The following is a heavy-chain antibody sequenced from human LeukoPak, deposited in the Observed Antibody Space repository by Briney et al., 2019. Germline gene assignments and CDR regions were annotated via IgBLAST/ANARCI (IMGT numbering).Heavy chain of an antibody. CDR2: IHTSGST. V-gene: IGHV4-4*07. CDR1: GDSNNTYY. J-gene: IGHJ4*02. Sequence: SETLSLTCTVSGDSNNTYYWTWIRQPAGKGLEWIGRIHTSGSTNYNPSLKSRVAMSVETSKNQLFLKLSSLTAADTAVYYCARGAMAVAGRVFDYWGQGTLVTVPS. D-gene: IGHD6-19*01. CDR3: ARGAMAVAGRVFDY.